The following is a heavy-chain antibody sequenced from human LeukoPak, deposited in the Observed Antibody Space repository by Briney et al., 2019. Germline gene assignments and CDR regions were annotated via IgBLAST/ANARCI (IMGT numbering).Heavy chain of an antibody. CDR3: AKGVVAATNAAYYGMDV. D-gene: IGHD2-15*01. Sequence: PGGSLRLSCAASGFTFSNYGIHWVRQAPGKGLEWVAVISYDESDKYYADSVKGRFTISRDNSKNTLYLQMNSLRPEATAVYYCAKGVVAATNAAYYGMDVWGQGTTVTVSS. J-gene: IGHJ6*02. CDR1: GFTFSNYG. V-gene: IGHV3-30*18. CDR2: ISYDESDK.